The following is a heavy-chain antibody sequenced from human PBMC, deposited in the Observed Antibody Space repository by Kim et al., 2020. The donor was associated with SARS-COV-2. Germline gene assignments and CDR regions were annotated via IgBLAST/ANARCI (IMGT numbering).Heavy chain of an antibody. CDR2: MNPNSGNT. CDR1: GYTFTSYD. CDR3: ARGRGAVADGLD. J-gene: IGHJ4*02. V-gene: IGHV1-8*01. D-gene: IGHD6-19*01. Sequence: ASVKVSCKASGYTFTSYDINWVRQATGQGLEWMVWMNPNSGNTGYAQKFQGRVTMTRNTSISTAYMELSSLRSEDTAVYYCARGRGAVADGLDWGQGTLVTVSS.